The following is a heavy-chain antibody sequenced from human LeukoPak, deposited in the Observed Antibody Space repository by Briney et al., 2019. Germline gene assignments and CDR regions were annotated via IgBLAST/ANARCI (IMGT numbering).Heavy chain of an antibody. J-gene: IGHJ4*02. CDR1: GGSISSYY. CDR3: ARYDNNKYFDH. V-gene: IGHV4-59*01. Sequence: SETLSLTGTVSGGSISSYYWSWIRQPPGKGLEWIGYIYYSGSTNYSPSLKSRVTFSVDTSKNQFSLKLSSVTAADTAVYYCARYDNNKYFDHWGQGTLVTVSS. CDR2: IYYSGST. D-gene: IGHD3-9*01.